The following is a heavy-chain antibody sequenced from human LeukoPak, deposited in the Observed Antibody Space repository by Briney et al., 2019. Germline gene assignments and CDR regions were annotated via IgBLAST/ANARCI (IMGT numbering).Heavy chain of an antibody. Sequence: PSETLFLTCTVSGGSISSSSYYWGWIRQPPGKGLEWIGSIYYSGSTYYNPSLKSRVTISVDTSKNQFSLKLSSVTAADTAVYYCARYDHVLDYWGQGTLVTVSS. CDR3: ARYDHVLDY. V-gene: IGHV4-39*01. CDR1: GGSISSSSYY. D-gene: IGHD3-16*01. CDR2: IYYSGST. J-gene: IGHJ4*02.